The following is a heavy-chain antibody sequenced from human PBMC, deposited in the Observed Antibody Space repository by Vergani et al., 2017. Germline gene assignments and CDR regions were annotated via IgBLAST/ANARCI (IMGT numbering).Heavy chain of an antibody. D-gene: IGHD3-16*01. CDR1: GFTFSTYA. V-gene: IGHV3-23*01. J-gene: IGHJ1*01. CDR3: AKGRASLDLWGEHFQH. Sequence: EVHLLESGGGLRQPGGSLKLSCAASGFTFSTYAMSWVRQVPGKGLEWVATIDNSGRSIYYTDSVKGRFTISRDNSKSTLFLQMNSLSAEDTALYYCAKGRASLDLWGEHFQHWGRGTLVTVSS. CDR2: IDNSGRSI.